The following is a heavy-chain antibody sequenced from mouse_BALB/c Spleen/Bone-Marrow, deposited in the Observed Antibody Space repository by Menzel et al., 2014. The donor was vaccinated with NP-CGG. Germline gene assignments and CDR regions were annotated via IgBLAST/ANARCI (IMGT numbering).Heavy chain of an antibody. D-gene: IGHD2-2*01. CDR1: GYTFDYNT. Sequence: VQLQQSGAELARPGASVKMSCKASGYTFDYNTVQWVKQRPGQGLEWIGYINPSSGYTNYNQKFKDKATLTADKSSSTAYMQLSSLTSEDSAVYYCAREVYGSWFAYWGQGTLVTVSA. V-gene: IGHV1-4*01. CDR3: AREVYGSWFAY. CDR2: INPSSGYT. J-gene: IGHJ3*01.